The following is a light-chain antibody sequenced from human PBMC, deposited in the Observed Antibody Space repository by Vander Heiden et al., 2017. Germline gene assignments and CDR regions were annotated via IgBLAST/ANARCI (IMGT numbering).Light chain of an antibody. V-gene: IGKV3-11*01. CDR2: RAS. CDR1: QSVSTN. Sequence: EVVLTQSPATLSLSLGDTATLSCRASQSVSTNVAWYQQRPGQAPRLLIYRASSRATGIPARFSGSGSGTDFTLTISSLEPEDFAVYYCQQRSNWWTFGQGTKVEIK. J-gene: IGKJ1*01. CDR3: QQRSNWWT.